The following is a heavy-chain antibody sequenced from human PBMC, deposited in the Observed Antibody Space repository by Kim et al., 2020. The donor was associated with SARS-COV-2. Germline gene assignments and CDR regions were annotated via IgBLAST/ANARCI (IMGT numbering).Heavy chain of an antibody. Sequence: ANSVPSRTSRVTVSVDTSKHQFSLKLSSVTAADTAVYYCARLSGYVIDYWGQGTLVTVSS. V-gene: IGHV4-34*01. D-gene: IGHD5-12*01. J-gene: IGHJ4*02. CDR3: ARLSGYVIDY. CDR2: A.